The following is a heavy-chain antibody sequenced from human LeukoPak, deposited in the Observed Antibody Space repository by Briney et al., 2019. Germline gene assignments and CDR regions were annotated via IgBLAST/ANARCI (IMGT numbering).Heavy chain of an antibody. J-gene: IGHJ4*02. Sequence: PGRSLRLSCAASGFTFDDYAMHWVRQAPGKGLEWVSAISWNSGSIGYADSVKGRFTISRDNAKNSLYLQMNSLRAEDTALYYCAKGYGYYDSSGPIDYWGQGTLVTVSS. D-gene: IGHD3-22*01. V-gene: IGHV3-9*01. CDR3: AKGYGYYDSSGPIDY. CDR2: ISWNSGSI. CDR1: GFTFDDYA.